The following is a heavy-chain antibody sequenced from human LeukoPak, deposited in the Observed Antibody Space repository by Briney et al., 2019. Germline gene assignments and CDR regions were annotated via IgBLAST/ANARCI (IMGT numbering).Heavy chain of an antibody. V-gene: IGHV1-24*01. D-gene: IGHD1-26*01. Sequence: ASVTVSCKVSGYTLTELSMHWVRQAPGKGLEWMGGFDPEDGETIYAQKFQGRVTMTEDTSTDTAYMELSSLRSEDTAVYYCATRLFLVGATTGELDYWGQGTLVTVSS. J-gene: IGHJ4*02. CDR1: GYTLTELS. CDR2: FDPEDGET. CDR3: ATRLFLVGATTGELDY.